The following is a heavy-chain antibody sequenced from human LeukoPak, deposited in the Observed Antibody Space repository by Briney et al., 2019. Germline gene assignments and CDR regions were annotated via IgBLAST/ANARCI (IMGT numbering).Heavy chain of an antibody. CDR2: IYYSGST. Sequence: PSETLSLTCTVSGGSISSYYWSWIRQPPGKGLEWIGYIYYSGSTNYNPSLKSRVTISVDTSKNQFSLKLSSVTAADTAVYYCARGHYYGSGSYYGGFDYWGQGTLVTVSS. D-gene: IGHD3-10*01. J-gene: IGHJ4*02. V-gene: IGHV4-59*12. CDR1: GGSISSYY. CDR3: ARGHYYGSGSYYGGFDY.